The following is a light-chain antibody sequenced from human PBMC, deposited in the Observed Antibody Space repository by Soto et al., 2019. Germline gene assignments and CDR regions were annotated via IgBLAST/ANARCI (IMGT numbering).Light chain of an antibody. CDR2: VNSDGSH. V-gene: IGLV4-69*01. CDR1: SGHNSYA. Sequence: QLVLTQSPSASASLGASVKLTCTLSSGHNSYAIAWHQQQEEKGPRYLMKVNSDGSHSKGVGIPDRFSGSSSGAERYLTISSLQSDDEADYYCQTWSTDIRVFGGGTKLTVL. CDR3: QTWSTDIRV. J-gene: IGLJ3*02.